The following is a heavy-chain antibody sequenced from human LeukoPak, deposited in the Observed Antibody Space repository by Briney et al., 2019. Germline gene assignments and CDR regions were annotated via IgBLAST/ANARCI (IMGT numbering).Heavy chain of an antibody. Sequence: PGGSLRLSCAASGFTFSSYAMSWVRQAPGKGLEWVSAISGSGGSTYYADSVKGRFTISRDNSKNTLYRQMNSLRAEDTAVYYCAKDSLPVSVVPASKSGFDPWGQGTLVTVSS. J-gene: IGHJ5*02. V-gene: IGHV3-23*01. CDR1: GFTFSSYA. D-gene: IGHD2-2*01. CDR2: ISGSGGST. CDR3: AKDSLPVSVVPASKSGFDP.